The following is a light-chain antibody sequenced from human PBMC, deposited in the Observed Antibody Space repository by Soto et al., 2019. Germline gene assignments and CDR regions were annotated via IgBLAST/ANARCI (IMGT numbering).Light chain of an antibody. CDR1: SSDVAIYNY. Sequence: QSALTQPRSVSGSPGQSVTISCTGTSSDVAIYNYISWYQQHPGEAPKLMIHDVSERPSGVPDRFSGSESGNTASLTISGLQAEDEAAYYCCSYTDSSGRVFGGGTKLTVL. J-gene: IGLJ3*02. CDR2: DVS. V-gene: IGLV2-11*01. CDR3: CSYTDSSGRV.